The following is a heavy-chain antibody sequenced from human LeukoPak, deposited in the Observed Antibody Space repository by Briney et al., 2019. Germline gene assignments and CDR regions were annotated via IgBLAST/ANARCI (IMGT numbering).Heavy chain of an antibody. D-gene: IGHD3-3*01. CDR1: GYTFTSYG. Sequence: GASVKVSCKASGYTFTSYGISWVRQAPGQGLEWMRWISAYNGNTNYAQKLQGRVTMTTDTSTSTAYMELRSLRSDDTAVYYCARGVSYYDFWSGYYTYYFDYWGQGTLVTVSS. CDR2: ISAYNGNT. V-gene: IGHV1-18*01. CDR3: ARGVSYYDFWSGYYTYYFDY. J-gene: IGHJ4*02.